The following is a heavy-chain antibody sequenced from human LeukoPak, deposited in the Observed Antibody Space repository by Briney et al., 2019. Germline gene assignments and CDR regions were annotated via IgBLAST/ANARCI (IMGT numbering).Heavy chain of an antibody. CDR3: ARGDYDSGNYYPNFDY. J-gene: IGHJ4*02. CDR2: INEDGSEK. D-gene: IGHD3-10*01. Sequence: GGSLRLSCVTSGFTFKSYWVNWVRQAPGKGLEWVANINEDGSEKYYMDSVRGRFTISRDTAKNSLYLQMNSLRVEDTAVCYCARGDYDSGNYYPNFDYWGQGTLVTVSS. V-gene: IGHV3-7*01. CDR1: GFTFKSYW.